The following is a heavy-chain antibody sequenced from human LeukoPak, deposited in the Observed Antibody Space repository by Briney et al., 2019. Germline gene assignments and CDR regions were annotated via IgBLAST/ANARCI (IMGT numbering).Heavy chain of an antibody. CDR2: ISSSSSYT. J-gene: IGHJ4*02. V-gene: IGHV3-11*06. CDR1: GFTFGDYY. Sequence: GQSRTPSSAASGFTFGDYYMSCIRQAPGKGLEWDSYISSSSSYTNYADSVKGRFTISRDNAKNSLYLQMNSLRAEDTAVYYCPRDDAILTGLDGWGQGTLVTVSS. D-gene: IGHD3-9*01. CDR3: PRDDAILTGLDG.